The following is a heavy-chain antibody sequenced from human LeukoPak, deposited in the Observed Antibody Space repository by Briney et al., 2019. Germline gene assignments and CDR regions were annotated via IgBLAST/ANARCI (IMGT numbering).Heavy chain of an antibody. CDR1: VGTFNSYA. CDR3: ASGSLGDGYGVGDYYQYMDV. Sequence: SVKVSCKASVGTFNSYAISWVRQAPGQGLEWMGGIMPLFGTANYAQEFQGRVTFTTDESASTAYMEVSSLRSEDTAVYYCASGSLGDGYGVGDYYQYMDVWGKGTTVTVSS. V-gene: IGHV1-69*05. J-gene: IGHJ6*03. D-gene: IGHD5-24*01. CDR2: IMPLFGTA.